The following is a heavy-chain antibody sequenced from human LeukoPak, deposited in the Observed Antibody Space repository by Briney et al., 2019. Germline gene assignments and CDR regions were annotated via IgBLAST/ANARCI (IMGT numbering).Heavy chain of an antibody. Sequence: GGSLRLSCAASGFSFCEHSMNWVRQAPGKGLEWVSNIRGSSGAMNYADSVKGRFTISRDNAKNSLYLEMSSLRAEDTAVYYCARDRDWSFDYWGLGTLVSVSS. D-gene: IGHD3-9*01. CDR3: ARDRDWSFDY. CDR1: GFSFCEHS. V-gene: IGHV3-48*04. CDR2: IRGSSGAM. J-gene: IGHJ4*02.